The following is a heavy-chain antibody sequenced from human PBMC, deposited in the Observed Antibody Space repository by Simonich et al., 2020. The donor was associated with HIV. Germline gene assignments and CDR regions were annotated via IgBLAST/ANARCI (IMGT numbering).Heavy chain of an antibody. CDR3: ARRSTGLELRK. J-gene: IGHJ4*02. CDR1: GGSFSGYY. D-gene: IGHD1-7*01. CDR2: IYHSGRT. Sequence: QVQLQQWGAGLLKPSETLSLTCAVYGGSFSGYYWSWSRQPPGKGLEWIGSIYHSGRTYYHPALKSRVTISVDTSKNQFSLKLSSVTAADTAVYYCARRSTGLELRKWGQGTLVTVSS. V-gene: IGHV4-34*01.